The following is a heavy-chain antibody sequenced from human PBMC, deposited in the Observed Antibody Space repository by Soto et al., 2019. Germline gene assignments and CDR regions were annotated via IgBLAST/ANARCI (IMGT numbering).Heavy chain of an antibody. Sequence: SETLSLTCTVFGGSISSYYWSWIRQPPGKGLEWIGYIYYSGSTNYNPSLKSRVTISVDTSKNQFSLKLSSVTAADTAVYYCARVEEWLPFAFDIWGQGTMVTVSS. CDR1: GGSISSYY. V-gene: IGHV4-59*01. D-gene: IGHD3-3*01. CDR3: ARVEEWLPFAFDI. CDR2: IYYSGST. J-gene: IGHJ3*02.